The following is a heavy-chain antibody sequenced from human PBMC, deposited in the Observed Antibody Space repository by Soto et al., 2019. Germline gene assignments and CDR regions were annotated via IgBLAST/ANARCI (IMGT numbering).Heavy chain of an antibody. J-gene: IGHJ6*02. CDR2: ISYDGSNK. D-gene: IGHD2-15*01. CDR3: ARAGCDGGSCYTLVGLRYGMDV. Sequence: ESGGGVVPPGRSLRLSCAASGFTFSSYAMHWVRQAPGKGLEWVAVISYDGSNKYYADSVKGRFTISRDNSKNTLYLQMNSLRAEDTAVYYCARAGCDGGSCYTLVGLRYGMDVWGQGTTVTVSS. CDR1: GFTFSSYA. V-gene: IGHV3-30-3*01.